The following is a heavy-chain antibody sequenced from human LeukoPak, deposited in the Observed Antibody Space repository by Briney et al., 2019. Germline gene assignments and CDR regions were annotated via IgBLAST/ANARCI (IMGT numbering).Heavy chain of an antibody. Sequence: ASVKVSCKASGYTFTSYYMHWVRQAPGQGLEWMGIINPSGGSTSYAQKFQGRVTMTRDTSTSTVYMELSSLRSEDTAVYYCARAYEKWELLGRWFDPWGQGTLVTVSS. V-gene: IGHV1-46*01. CDR3: ARAYEKWELLGRWFDP. J-gene: IGHJ5*02. D-gene: IGHD1-26*01. CDR2: INPSGGST. CDR1: GYTFTSYY.